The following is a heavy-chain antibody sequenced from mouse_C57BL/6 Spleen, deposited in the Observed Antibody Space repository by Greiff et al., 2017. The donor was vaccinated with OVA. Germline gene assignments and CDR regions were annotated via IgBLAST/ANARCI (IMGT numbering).Heavy chain of an antibody. CDR2: INPNNGGT. Sequence: VQLKESGPELVKPGASVKMSCKASGYTFTDYNMHWVKQSHGKSLEWIGYINPNNGGTSYNQKFKGKATLTVNKSSSTAYMELRSLTSEDSAVYYCARPHYGSSYVFAYWGQGTLVTVSA. V-gene: IGHV1-22*01. CDR3: ARPHYGSSYVFAY. CDR1: GYTFTDYN. D-gene: IGHD1-1*01. J-gene: IGHJ3*01.